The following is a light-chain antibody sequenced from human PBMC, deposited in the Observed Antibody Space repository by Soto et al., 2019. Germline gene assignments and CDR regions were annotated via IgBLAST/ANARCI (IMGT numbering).Light chain of an antibody. Sequence: QSALTQPASVSGSPGQSITLSCTGTDNDVGTYDLVSWYQQHPGKAPKLIIYAVFKRPSGLSRRFSGSKSGNTASLTFSGLQADDEGDYYCCSYAGPMRQMIFGGGTKLTVL. CDR1: DNDVGTYDL. V-gene: IGLV2-23*02. CDR3: CSYAGPMRQMI. J-gene: IGLJ2*01. CDR2: AVF.